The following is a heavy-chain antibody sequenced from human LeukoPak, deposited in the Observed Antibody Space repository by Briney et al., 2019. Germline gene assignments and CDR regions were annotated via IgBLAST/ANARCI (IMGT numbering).Heavy chain of an antibody. CDR2: INHSGST. CDR1: GGSFSGYY. D-gene: IGHD3-16*01. J-gene: IGHJ4*02. CDR3: ARSLRYVWGTPCFFDY. Sequence: SSETLSLTCAVYGGSFSGYYWSWIRQPPGKGLEWIGEINHSGSTNYNPSLKSRVTISVDTSKNQFSLKLSSVTAADTAVYYCARSLRYVWGTPCFFDYWGQGTLVTVSS. V-gene: IGHV4-34*01.